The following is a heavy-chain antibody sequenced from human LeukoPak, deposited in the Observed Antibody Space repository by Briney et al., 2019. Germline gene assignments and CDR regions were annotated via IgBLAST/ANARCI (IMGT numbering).Heavy chain of an antibody. J-gene: IGHJ4*02. D-gene: IGHD1-1*01. V-gene: IGHV4-39*07. Sequence: SETLSLTCTVSGGSISSTSYYWGWIRQPPGKGLEWIGSIYYSGSTYYNASLKSRVTISVDTSKNQFSLKLSSVTAADTAVYYCARGTSPYKAFFDYWGQGTLVTVSS. CDR1: GGSISSTSYY. CDR2: IYYSGST. CDR3: ARGTSPYKAFFDY.